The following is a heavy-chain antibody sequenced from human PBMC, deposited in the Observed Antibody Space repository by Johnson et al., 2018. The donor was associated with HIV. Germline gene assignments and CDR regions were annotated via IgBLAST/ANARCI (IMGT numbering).Heavy chain of an antibody. J-gene: IGHJ3*02. V-gene: IGHV3-20*04. CDR1: GFTFSSYG. CDR3: ARDRGRGYCSGDCYFDAFDM. D-gene: IGHD2-21*02. Sequence: VQLVESGGGVVQPGRSLRLSCAASGFTFSSYGMHWVRQTPGKGLEWVSGINWNGGSTGYAYSVKGRFTISRDNAKNSLYLQMNSLRAEDTALYYCARDRGRGYCSGDCYFDAFDMWGQGTMVTVSS. CDR2: INWNGGST.